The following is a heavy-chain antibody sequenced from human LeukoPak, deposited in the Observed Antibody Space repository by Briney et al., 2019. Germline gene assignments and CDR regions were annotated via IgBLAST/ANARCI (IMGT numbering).Heavy chain of an antibody. CDR1: GGTFSSYA. J-gene: IGHJ3*02. CDR2: ISAYNGNT. CDR3: ARDYDYVWGTPGVAFDI. Sequence: ASVKVSCKASGGTFSSYAISWVRQAPGQGLEWMGWISAYNGNTNYAQKLQGRVTMTTDTSTSTAYMELRSLRSDDTAVYYCARDYDYVWGTPGVAFDIWGQGTMVTVSS. D-gene: IGHD3-16*01. V-gene: IGHV1-18*01.